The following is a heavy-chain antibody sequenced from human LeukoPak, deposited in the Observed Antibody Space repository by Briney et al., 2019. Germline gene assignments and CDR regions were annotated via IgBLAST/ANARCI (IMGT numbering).Heavy chain of an antibody. CDR1: GGSISSGGYY. Sequence: SETLSLTCTVSGGSISSGGYYWSWIRQHPGKGLEWIGYIYYSGSTYYNPSLKSRVTISVDTSKNQFSLKLSSVTAADTAVYYCARASRDWFDPWGQGTLVTVSS. V-gene: IGHV4-31*03. CDR2: IYYSGST. CDR3: ARASRDWFDP. J-gene: IGHJ5*02.